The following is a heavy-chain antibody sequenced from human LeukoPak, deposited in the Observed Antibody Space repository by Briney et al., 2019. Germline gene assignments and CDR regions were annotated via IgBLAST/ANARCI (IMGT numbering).Heavy chain of an antibody. CDR1: GFTFSSYA. Sequence: GRSLRLSCAASGFTFSSYAMHWVRQAPGKGLEWVAVISYDGSNKYYADSVKGRFTISRDNFKNTLYLQVNSLRAEDTAVYYCARERSVWDAFDIWGQGTMVTVSS. D-gene: IGHD2-8*01. CDR3: ARERSVWDAFDI. J-gene: IGHJ3*02. CDR2: ISYDGSNK. V-gene: IGHV3-30-3*01.